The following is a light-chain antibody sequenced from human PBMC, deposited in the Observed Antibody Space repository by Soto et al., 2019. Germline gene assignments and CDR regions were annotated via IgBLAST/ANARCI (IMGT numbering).Light chain of an antibody. Sequence: QSALTQPASVPGSPGQSINISCTGTSSDVVTYNLVSWYQQHPGKAPTVLIYEGTKRPSGVSNRFSGSKSGNTASLTISGLQTEDEADYYCYSFAGSTTFSYVFGPGTKLTVL. V-gene: IGLV2-23*03. CDR1: SSDVVTYNL. CDR3: YSFAGSTTFSYV. J-gene: IGLJ1*01. CDR2: EGT.